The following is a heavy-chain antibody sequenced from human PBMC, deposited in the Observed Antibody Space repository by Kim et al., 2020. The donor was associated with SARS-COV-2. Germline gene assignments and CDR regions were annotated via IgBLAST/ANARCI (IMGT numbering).Heavy chain of an antibody. Sequence: FQGRVTITADESTSTAYMELSSLRSEDTAVYYCARVPYYYDSSGYYSDYWGQGTLVTVSS. J-gene: IGHJ4*02. V-gene: IGHV1-69*01. D-gene: IGHD3-22*01. CDR3: ARVPYYYDSSGYYSDY.